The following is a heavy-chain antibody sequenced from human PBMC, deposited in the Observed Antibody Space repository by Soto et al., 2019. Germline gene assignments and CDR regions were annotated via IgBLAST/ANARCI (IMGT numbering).Heavy chain of an antibody. CDR2: ISAYNGNT. V-gene: IGHV1-18*01. Sequence: ASVKVSCKASGYTFTSYGISWVRQAPGQGLEWMGWISAYNGNTNYAQKLQGRVTMTTDTSTSTAYMKLRSLRSDDTAVYYCARVGYCSGGSCYSVWFDPWGQGTLVTVSS. CDR1: GYTFTSYG. D-gene: IGHD2-15*01. CDR3: ARVGYCSGGSCYSVWFDP. J-gene: IGHJ5*02.